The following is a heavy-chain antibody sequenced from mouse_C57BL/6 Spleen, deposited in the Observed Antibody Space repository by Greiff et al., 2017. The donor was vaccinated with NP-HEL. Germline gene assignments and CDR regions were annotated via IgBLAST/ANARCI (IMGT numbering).Heavy chain of an antibody. CDR2: FYPGSGSI. V-gene: IGHV1-62-2*01. J-gene: IGHJ2*01. Sequence: QVQLQQSGAELVKPGASVKLSCKASGYTFTEYTIHWVKQRSGQGLEWIGWFYPGSGSIKYNEKFKGKATLTADKSSSTVYMKLSRLTSEDSAVYFCARHEEIYYYGSSYFDYWGQGTTLTVSS. CDR1: GYTFTEYT. CDR3: ARHEEIYYYGSSYFDY. D-gene: IGHD1-1*01.